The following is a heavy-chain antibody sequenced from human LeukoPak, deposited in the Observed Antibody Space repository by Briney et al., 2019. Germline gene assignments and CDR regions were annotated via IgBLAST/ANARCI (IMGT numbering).Heavy chain of an antibody. V-gene: IGHV1-46*01. Sequence: GASVKVSCKASGYTFTSYYMHWVRQAPGQGLEWMGIINPSGGSTSYAQKFQGRVTMTRDTSTSTVYMELSSLRSEDTAVYYCARSYCSSTSCYILVHFDYWGQGTLVTVSS. CDR2: INPSGGST. D-gene: IGHD2-2*02. CDR1: GYTFTSYY. J-gene: IGHJ4*02. CDR3: ARSYCSSTSCYILVHFDY.